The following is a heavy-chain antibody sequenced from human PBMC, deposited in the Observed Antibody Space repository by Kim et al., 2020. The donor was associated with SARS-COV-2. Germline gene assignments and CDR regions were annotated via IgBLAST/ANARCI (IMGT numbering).Heavy chain of an antibody. CDR1: GFTLSNYD. D-gene: IGHD2-21*01. CDR3: ARRGGENGWYR. J-gene: IGHJ5*02. V-gene: IGHV3-48*03. Sequence: GGSLRLSCVGSGFTLSNYDMNWVRQAPGQGLEWISYISCGGYIKYVDSVKGRFTIYRDDAKNSLFLQMNSLRVEDTAVYYCARRGGENGWYRWGQGTLVTVSS. CDR2: ISCGGYI.